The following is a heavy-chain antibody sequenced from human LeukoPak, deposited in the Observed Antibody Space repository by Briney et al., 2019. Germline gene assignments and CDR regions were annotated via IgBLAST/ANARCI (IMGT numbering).Heavy chain of an antibody. CDR3: ARNPLGYCSGGSCYGVVAFDI. V-gene: IGHV4-59*01. CDR1: GGSISSYY. Sequence: SETLSLTCTVSGGSISSYYWSRIRQPPGKGLEWIGYIYYSGSTNYNPSLKSRVTISVDTSKNQFSLKLSSVTAADTAVYYCARNPLGYCSGGSCYGVVAFDIWGQGTMVTVSS. D-gene: IGHD2-15*01. J-gene: IGHJ3*02. CDR2: IYYSGST.